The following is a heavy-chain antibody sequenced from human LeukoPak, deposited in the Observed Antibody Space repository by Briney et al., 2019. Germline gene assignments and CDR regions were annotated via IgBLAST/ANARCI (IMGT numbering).Heavy chain of an antibody. CDR3: ARNFDYYDSSGHRPWFDP. V-gene: IGHV3-30*03. J-gene: IGHJ5*02. CDR2: ISYDGSNK. Sequence: AGGSLRLSCAASGFTFSSYGMHWVRQAPGKGLEWVAVISYDGSNKYYADSVKGRFTISRDNSKNTLYLQMNSLRAEDTAVYYCARNFDYYDSSGHRPWFDPWGQGTLVTVSS. CDR1: GFTFSSYG. D-gene: IGHD3-22*01.